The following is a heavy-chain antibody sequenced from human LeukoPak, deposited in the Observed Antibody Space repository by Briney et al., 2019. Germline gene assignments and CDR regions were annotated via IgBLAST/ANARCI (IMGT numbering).Heavy chain of an antibody. V-gene: IGHV3-23*01. CDR2: ISGSGGGT. Sequence: GGSLRLSCAASGFTFSSYAMSWVCQVPGKGLEWVSSISGSGGGTYYTDSVKGRFTISRDNSKNTLFLQINSPRADDTAVYYCARTGSYLDYWGQGTLVTVSS. D-gene: IGHD3-10*01. J-gene: IGHJ4*02. CDR3: ARTGSYLDY. CDR1: GFTFSSYA.